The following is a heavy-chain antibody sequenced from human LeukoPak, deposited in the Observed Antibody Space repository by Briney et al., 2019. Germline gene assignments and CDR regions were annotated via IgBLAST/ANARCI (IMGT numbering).Heavy chain of an antibody. CDR2: INHSGST. CDR1: GGSFSGYY. D-gene: IGHD4-17*01. J-gene: IGHJ5*02. V-gene: IGHV4-34*01. CDR3: ARTYGDYSNWFDP. Sequence: SETLSLTCAVYGGSFSGYYWSWIRQPPGKGLEWIGEINHSGSTNYNPSLKSRVTTSVDTSKNQFSLKLSSVTAADTAVYYCARTYGDYSNWFDPWGQGTLVTVSS.